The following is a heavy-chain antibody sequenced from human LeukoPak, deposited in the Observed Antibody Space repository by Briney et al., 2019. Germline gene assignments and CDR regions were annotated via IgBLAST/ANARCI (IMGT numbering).Heavy chain of an antibody. CDR1: GYTFTSYG. CDR3: ARGSGETGGYYYVY. D-gene: IGHD3-22*01. CDR2: IIPIFGTA. J-gene: IGHJ4*02. Sequence: SVKVSCKASGYTFTSYGISWVRQAPGQGLEWMGGIIPIFGTANYAQKFQGRVTITADESTRTAYMELRTLRSEDTAIYYCARGSGETGGYYYVYWGRGTPVTVSS. V-gene: IGHV1-69*13.